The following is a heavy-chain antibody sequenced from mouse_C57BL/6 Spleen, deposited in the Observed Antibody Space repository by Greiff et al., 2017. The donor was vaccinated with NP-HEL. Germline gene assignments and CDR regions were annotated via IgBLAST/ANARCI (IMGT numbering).Heavy chain of an antibody. Sequence: EVQGVESGGDLVKPGGSLKLSCAASGFTFSSYGMSWVRQTPDKRLEWVATISSGGSYTYYPDSVKGRFTISIDNAKNTLYLQMSSLKSEDTSMYYCARPIFYDSNYGDYAMDYWGQGTSVTVSS. CDR3: ARPIFYDSNYGDYAMDY. V-gene: IGHV5-6*01. CDR1: GFTFSSYG. J-gene: IGHJ4*01. CDR2: ISSGGSYT. D-gene: IGHD2-5*01.